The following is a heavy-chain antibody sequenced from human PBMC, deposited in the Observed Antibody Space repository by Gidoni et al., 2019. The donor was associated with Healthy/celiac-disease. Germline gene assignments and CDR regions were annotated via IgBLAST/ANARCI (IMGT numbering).Heavy chain of an antibody. J-gene: IGHJ3*02. CDR3: AKDDWNLQAGAFDI. V-gene: IGHV3-23*01. Sequence: GRFTISRDNSKNTLYLQMNSLRAEDTAVYYCAKDDWNLQAGAFDIWGQGTMVTVSS. D-gene: IGHD1-7*01.